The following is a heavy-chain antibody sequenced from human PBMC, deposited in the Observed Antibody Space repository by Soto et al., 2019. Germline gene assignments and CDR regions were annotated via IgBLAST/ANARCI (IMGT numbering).Heavy chain of an antibody. Sequence: SETLSLTCAVSGYSISSGYYLGWIRQPPGKGLEWIGYIYYSGSTYYNPSLKSRVTISVDTSKNQFSLKLSSVTAADTAVYYCARDRGERYCTNGVCPFRWFDPWGQGTLVTVSS. CDR3: ARDRGERYCTNGVCPFRWFDP. V-gene: IGHV4-38-2*02. CDR1: GYSISSGYY. CDR2: IYYSGST. D-gene: IGHD2-8*01. J-gene: IGHJ5*02.